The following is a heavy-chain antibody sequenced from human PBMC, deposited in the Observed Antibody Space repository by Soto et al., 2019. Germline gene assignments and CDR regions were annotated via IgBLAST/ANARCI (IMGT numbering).Heavy chain of an antibody. D-gene: IGHD6-25*01. CDR3: ARVRRSGREFDN. V-gene: IGHV1-46*01. J-gene: IGHJ4*01. CDR1: GYIFTTYS. Sequence: QVQLVQSGAEMKRPGASVILSCKASGYIFTTYSIHWVRQTAGQGLEWMAKVDPRDGSTGYAQKFRGRVSMAWDTSPGTVSMEVSSLTSDDTATYDCARVRRSGREFDNWGHGTQVTISS. CDR2: VDPRDGST.